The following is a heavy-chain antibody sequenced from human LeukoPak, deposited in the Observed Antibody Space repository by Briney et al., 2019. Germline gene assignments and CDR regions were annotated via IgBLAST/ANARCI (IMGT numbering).Heavy chain of an antibody. J-gene: IGHJ4*02. Sequence: SQTLSLTCTVSGGSICSGRYYWSWIRQHPGRGLEWIGYIYYSGTTYYNPSLKSRVTISVDTSKNQFSLKLSAVTAADTAVYYCARAGGSEPFDYWGQGTLVTVSS. CDR1: GGSICSGRYY. D-gene: IGHD3-10*01. CDR2: IYYSGTT. CDR3: ARAGGSEPFDY. V-gene: IGHV4-31*03.